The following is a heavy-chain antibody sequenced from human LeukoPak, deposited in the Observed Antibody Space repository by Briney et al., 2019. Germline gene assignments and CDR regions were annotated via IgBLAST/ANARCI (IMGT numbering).Heavy chain of an antibody. CDR2: ISAYNGNT. J-gene: IGHJ4*02. CDR1: GYTFTSYG. Sequence: ASVKVSCKASGYTFTSYGISWVRQAPGQGLEWMGWISAYNGNTNYAQKLQGRVTMTTDTSTSTAYMELRSPRSDDTAVYYCAGTSHYDSSGYFGYWGQGTLVTVSS. D-gene: IGHD3-22*01. CDR3: AGTSHYDSSGYFGY. V-gene: IGHV1-18*01.